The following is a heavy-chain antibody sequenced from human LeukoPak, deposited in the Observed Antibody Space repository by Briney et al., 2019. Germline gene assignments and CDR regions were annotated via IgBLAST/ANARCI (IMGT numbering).Heavy chain of an antibody. D-gene: IGHD3-22*01. Sequence: NSSETLSLTCTVSGGSFSSSSYYWAWIRQPPGKGLEWIGSIYYSGSTYHNPSLKSRVTISVDTSKNQFSLRLSSVTAADTAVYYCARHRRRRIGLTMIVVYYFDYWGQGTLVTVSS. CDR3: ARHRRRRIGLTMIVVYYFDY. J-gene: IGHJ4*02. V-gene: IGHV4-39*01. CDR2: IYYSGST. CDR1: GGSFSSSSYY.